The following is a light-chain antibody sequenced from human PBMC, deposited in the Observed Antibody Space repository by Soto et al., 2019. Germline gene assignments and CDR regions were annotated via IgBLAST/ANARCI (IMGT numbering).Light chain of an antibody. V-gene: IGKV3-11*01. CDR2: DAS. J-gene: IGKJ5*01. Sequence: VLTQSPSTLSLSPGERATLSCRASQSVDTYLAWYQQKPGQAPRLLIYDASNRATDIPARFSGSGSGTDFTLTINSLEPEDFAVYYCQQRSNWQAFGQGTRLEIK. CDR1: QSVDTY. CDR3: QQRSNWQA.